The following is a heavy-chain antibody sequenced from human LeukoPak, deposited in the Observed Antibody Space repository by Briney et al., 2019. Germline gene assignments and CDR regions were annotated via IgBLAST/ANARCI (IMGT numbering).Heavy chain of an antibody. CDR1: GFTFTRFN. CDR2: IITSGTYI. Sequence: ESLRLSCAASGFTFTRFNMNWVRQAPGKGLELVSSIITSGTYIYHADSVKGRFTITRDNAKNSLYLQMNSLRAEDTAVYYCARPFYYDSNGGEGMDVWGQGTTVTVSS. J-gene: IGHJ6*02. V-gene: IGHV3-21*06. CDR3: ARPFYYDSNGGEGMDV. D-gene: IGHD3-22*01.